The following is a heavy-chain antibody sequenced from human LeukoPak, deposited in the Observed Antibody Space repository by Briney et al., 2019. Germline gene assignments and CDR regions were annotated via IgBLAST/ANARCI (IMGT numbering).Heavy chain of an antibody. CDR3: ARSAGYYFDY. Sequence: SESLSLTCTVSGGSISSYDWSWIRQPPWKGLEWIGYIYYSGSTNYYPSLKSRVTVSVDTSKNQFSLKLSSVTAADTAVYYCARSAGYYFDYWGQGTLVTVSS. V-gene: IGHV4-59*01. CDR2: IYYSGST. CDR1: GGSISSYD. D-gene: IGHD1-14*01. J-gene: IGHJ4*02.